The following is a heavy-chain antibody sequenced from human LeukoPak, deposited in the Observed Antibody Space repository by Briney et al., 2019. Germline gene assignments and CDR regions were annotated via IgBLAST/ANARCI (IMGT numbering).Heavy chain of an antibody. CDR1: GFTVSSNY. D-gene: IGHD2-21*02. CDR2: IYRDGST. J-gene: IGHJ5*02. V-gene: IGHV3-66*01. Sequence: GGSLRLSCAASGFTVSSNYVGWVRQAPGKGLEWVSVIYRDGSTYYADSVKGRFTISRDNSKNTLYLQMNNLRVEDTAVYYCARVVTAITNWFDPWGQGTLVTVSS. CDR3: ARVVTAITNWFDP.